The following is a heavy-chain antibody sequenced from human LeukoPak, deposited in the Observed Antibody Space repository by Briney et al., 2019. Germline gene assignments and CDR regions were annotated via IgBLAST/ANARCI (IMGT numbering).Heavy chain of an antibody. V-gene: IGHV3-33*01. J-gene: IGHJ6*02. CDR2: IWCDGSKK. D-gene: IGHD2-15*01. CDR1: GFTFSSYG. CDR3: ARARGVVAAGTLFYYYYYGMDV. Sequence: TGGSLRLSCAASGFTFSSYGMYWVRQAPGKGLEWVALIWCDGSKKYYADSVKGRFTISRDNSKNTLYLQMNSLRAEDTAVYYCARARGVVAAGTLFYYYYYGMDVWGQGTTVTVSS.